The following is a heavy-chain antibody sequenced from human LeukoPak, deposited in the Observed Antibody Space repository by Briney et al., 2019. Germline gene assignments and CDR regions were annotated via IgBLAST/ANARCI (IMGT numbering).Heavy chain of an antibody. D-gene: IGHD3-9*01. CDR3: SRDRPKLKIFDWLYYMDV. V-gene: IGHV1-18*01. J-gene: IGHJ6*03. Sequence: EASVKVSCKTSGYIFTNYGITWVRQAPGQGLEWMGWISGYNGHSEYPQKFEGRLTLTTDTSTNTASMELRSLRSDDTAVYYCSRDRPKLKIFDWLYYMDVWPKGTRVTVSS. CDR2: ISGYNGHS. CDR1: GYIFTNYG.